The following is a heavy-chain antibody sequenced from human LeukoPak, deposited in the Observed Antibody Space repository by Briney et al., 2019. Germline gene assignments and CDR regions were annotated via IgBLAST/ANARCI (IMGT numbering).Heavy chain of an antibody. D-gene: IGHD4-23*01. CDR2: IWYDGSNK. V-gene: IGHV3-33*06. J-gene: IGHJ5*02. CDR1: GFTFSSYG. Sequence: GGSLRLSCAASGFTFSSYGKHWVRQAPGKGLEWVAVIWYDGSNKYYADSVKGRFTISRDNSKNTLYLQMNSLRAEDTAVYYCAKDGYYGGNSGHWFDPWGQGTLVTVSS. CDR3: AKDGYYGGNSGHWFDP.